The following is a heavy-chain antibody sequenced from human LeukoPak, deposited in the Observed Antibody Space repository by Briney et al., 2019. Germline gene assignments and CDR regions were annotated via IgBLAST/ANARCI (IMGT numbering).Heavy chain of an antibody. J-gene: IGHJ6*03. CDR3: ARLRGESNWNDGLEYYYYYMDV. D-gene: IGHD1-1*01. Sequence: SETLSLTCTVSGGSISSSSYHWGWIRQPPGKGLEWIGSIYYSGSTYYNPSLKSRVTISVDTSKNQFSLKLSSVTAADTAMYYCARLRGESNWNDGLEYYYYYMDVWGKGTTVTVSS. V-gene: IGHV4-39*01. CDR2: IYYSGST. CDR1: GGSISSSSYH.